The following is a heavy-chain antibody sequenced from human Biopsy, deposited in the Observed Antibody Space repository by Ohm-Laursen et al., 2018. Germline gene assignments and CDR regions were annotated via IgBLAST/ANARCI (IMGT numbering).Heavy chain of an antibody. CDR1: GFTFSSYA. D-gene: IGHD4-17*01. J-gene: IGHJ4*02. CDR3: AKPADSYGSEFYFDY. V-gene: IGHV3-23*01. Sequence: SLRLSCAAAGFTFSSYAMTWVRQAPGKGLGWVSVINTSGGSTHYAVSVKGRFTISRDNSKNTLYLRMNSLRAEDTAVYYCAKPADSYGSEFYFDYWGQGTLLTVSS. CDR2: INTSGGST.